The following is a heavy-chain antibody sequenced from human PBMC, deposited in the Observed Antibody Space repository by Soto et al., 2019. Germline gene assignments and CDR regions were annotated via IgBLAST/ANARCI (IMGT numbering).Heavy chain of an antibody. Sequence: SVKVSCKASGGTFSSYTISWVRQAPGQGLEWMGRIIPILGIANYAQKFQGRVTITADKSTSTAYMELSSLRSEDTAVYYCATCSSLTVAYSGYDSEDFYYYYYMDVWGKGTTVTVSS. D-gene: IGHD5-12*01. CDR3: ATCSSLTVAYSGYDSEDFYYYYYMDV. V-gene: IGHV1-69*02. CDR1: GGTFSSYT. CDR2: IIPILGIA. J-gene: IGHJ6*03.